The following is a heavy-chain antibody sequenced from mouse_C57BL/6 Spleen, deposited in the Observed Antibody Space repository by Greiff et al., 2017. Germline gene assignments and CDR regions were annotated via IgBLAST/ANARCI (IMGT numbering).Heavy chain of an antibody. J-gene: IGHJ4*01. Sequence: VQLQESGAELVKPGASVKISCTASGYAFSSYWMNWVKQRPGQGLEWIGQISPGDGDTNYNGQFKGKATLTSDKSSRTAYMQLSSLTSEDSAVYFGERREEKWGGDLYYGMEYWGQGTSVTVSA. CDR2: ISPGDGDT. V-gene: IGHV1-80*01. CDR1: GYAFSSYW. CDR3: ERREEKWGGDLYYGMEY.